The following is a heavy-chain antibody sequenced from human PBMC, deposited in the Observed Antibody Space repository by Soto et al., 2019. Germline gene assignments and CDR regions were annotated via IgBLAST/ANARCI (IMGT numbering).Heavy chain of an antibody. CDR2: IYYSGST. D-gene: IGHD6-13*01. Sequence: SETLSLTCTVSGGSISSSSYYWGWIRQPPGKGLEWIGSIYYSGSTYYNPSLKSRVTISVDTSKNQFSLRLSSVTAADTAVYYCAANIAAAGTRRYGMDVWGQGTTVTVSS. J-gene: IGHJ6*02. CDR3: AANIAAAGTRRYGMDV. CDR1: GGSISSSSYY. V-gene: IGHV4-39*01.